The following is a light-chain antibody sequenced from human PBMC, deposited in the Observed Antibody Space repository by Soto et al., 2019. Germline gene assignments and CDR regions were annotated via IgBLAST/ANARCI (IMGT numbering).Light chain of an antibody. CDR2: DAS. J-gene: IGKJ5*01. Sequence: SLSPGGRATLSCRASQSVSSYLAWYQQKPGQAPRLLIYDASNRATGIPARFSGSGSGTDFTLTISSLEPEDFAVYYCQQRSNWPPITFGQGTRLEIK. V-gene: IGKV3-11*01. CDR1: QSVSSY. CDR3: QQRSNWPPIT.